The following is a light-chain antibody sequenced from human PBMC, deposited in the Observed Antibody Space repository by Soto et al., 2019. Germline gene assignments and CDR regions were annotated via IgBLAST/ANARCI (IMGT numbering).Light chain of an antibody. CDR1: QSVSSD. CDR2: GAS. CDR3: QQYNDWLMYT. V-gene: IGKV3-15*01. J-gene: IGKJ2*01. Sequence: SQSVSSDLASYQQKPAQAPRLLISGASTRAPGIAARFSGSGSATNFTLSISGLQPPDFAVYYCQQYNDWLMYTFGQGTRLE.